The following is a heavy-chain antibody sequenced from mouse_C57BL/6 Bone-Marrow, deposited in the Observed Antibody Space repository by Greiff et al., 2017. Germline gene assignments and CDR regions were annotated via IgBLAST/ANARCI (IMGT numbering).Heavy chain of an antibody. D-gene: IGHD2-5*01. CDR2: ILPGSGST. CDR1: GYTFTGYW. CDR3: VGPTIVSGPWFAY. Sequence: VQLQESGAELMKPGASVKLSCKASGYTFTGYWIEWVKQRPGHGLEWIGEILPGSGSTNSNEKFKGKATFTADTSSNTAYMQLSILTTEDSAIYNCVGPTIVSGPWFAYWGKGTLVTVSA. V-gene: IGHV1-9*01. J-gene: IGHJ3*01.